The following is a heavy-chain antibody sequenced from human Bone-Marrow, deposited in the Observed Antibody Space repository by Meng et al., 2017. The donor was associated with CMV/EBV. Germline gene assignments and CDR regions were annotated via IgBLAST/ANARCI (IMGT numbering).Heavy chain of an antibody. V-gene: IGHV1-2*02. CDR1: GYTFTGYY. J-gene: IGHJ4*02. Sequence: ASVKVSCKASGYTFTGYYMHWVRQAPGQGLEWMGWINPNSGGTNYAQKFQGRVTMTRDTSISTAYMELSRLRSDDTAVYYCARLPGIAVAATLADYYFADWGRGKLVNVSS. D-gene: IGHD6-19*01. CDR3: ARLPGIAVAATLADYYFAD. CDR2: INPNSGGT.